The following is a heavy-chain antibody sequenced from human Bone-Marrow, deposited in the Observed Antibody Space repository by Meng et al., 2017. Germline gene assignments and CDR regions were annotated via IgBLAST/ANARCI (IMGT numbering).Heavy chain of an antibody. CDR1: GGTFSSYA. D-gene: IGHD1-20*01. CDR2: IIPIFGTA. Sequence: QGERLESGGWVKSPGSSWKVSCKAPGGTFSSYAISWVRQSPGQGREWMGGIIPIFGTANYAQKFQGRVTITADKSTSTAYMELSSLRSEDTAVYYCARDGLGNWNYIDYWGQGTLVTVSS. V-gene: IGHV1-69*06. CDR3: ARDGLGNWNYIDY. J-gene: IGHJ4*02.